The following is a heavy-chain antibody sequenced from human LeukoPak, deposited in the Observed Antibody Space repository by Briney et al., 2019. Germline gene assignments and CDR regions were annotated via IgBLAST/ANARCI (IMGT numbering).Heavy chain of an antibody. CDR2: IYPGDSDT. V-gene: IGHV5-51*01. CDR1: GYSFVSYY. Sequence: GESLKISCKASGYSFVSYYIAWVRQMPGKGLEWMGIIYPGDSDTTYSPSFQGQVTISVDKSINTAYLQWSSLQAADTAMFYCARRDGYNDLDYWGQGTLVTVSS. D-gene: IGHD5-24*01. J-gene: IGHJ4*02. CDR3: ARRDGYNDLDY.